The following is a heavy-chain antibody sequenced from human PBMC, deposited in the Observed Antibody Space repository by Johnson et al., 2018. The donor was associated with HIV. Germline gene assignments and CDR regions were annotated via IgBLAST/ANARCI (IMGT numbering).Heavy chain of an antibody. J-gene: IGHJ3*02. CDR3: AKESGGSGSYYIGDMGDAFDI. CDR2: ISYHVGTK. Sequence: QMQLVESGGGVVQPGRSLRLSCAASGFTFSSYGMHWVRQAPGKGLEWVAVISYHVGTKYSADSVKGRFSISRDNSENTVYLQMNSLRAEDTAVYFCAKESGGSGSYYIGDMGDAFDIWGQGTLVTVSS. D-gene: IGHD3-10*01. V-gene: IGHV3-30*18. CDR1: GFTFSSYG.